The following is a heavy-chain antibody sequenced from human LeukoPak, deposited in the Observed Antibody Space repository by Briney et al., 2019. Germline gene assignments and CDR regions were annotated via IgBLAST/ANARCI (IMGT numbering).Heavy chain of an antibody. Sequence: PSETLSLTCTVSGGSISSYYWSWIRQPAGKGLEWIGRIYNSGSTNYNPSLKSRVTMSVDTSKNQFALKLSSVTDADTAVYYCARVKIVVVPAANYDFWSGYWGDWYFDLWGRGTLVTVSS. CDR3: ARVKIVVVPAANYDFWSGYWGDWYFDL. CDR1: GGSISSYY. D-gene: IGHD3-3*01. V-gene: IGHV4-4*07. J-gene: IGHJ2*01. CDR2: IYNSGST.